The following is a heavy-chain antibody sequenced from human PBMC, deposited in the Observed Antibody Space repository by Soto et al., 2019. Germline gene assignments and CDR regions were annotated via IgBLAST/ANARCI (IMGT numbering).Heavy chain of an antibody. CDR3: AKASRGELDY. Sequence: QVQLVESGGGVVQPGRSLRLSCAASGFTFSSYGMHWVRQAPGKGLEWVAVISYDGSNKYYADSVKGRFTISRDNSKNTLYLQGNSLRAKDTGVYYWAKASRGELDYWGQGTLVTVSS. D-gene: IGHD4-17*01. CDR1: GFTFSSYG. CDR2: ISYDGSNK. J-gene: IGHJ4*02. V-gene: IGHV3-30*18.